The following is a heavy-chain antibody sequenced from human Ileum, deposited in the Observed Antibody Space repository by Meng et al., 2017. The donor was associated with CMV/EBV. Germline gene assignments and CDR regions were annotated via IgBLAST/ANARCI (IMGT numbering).Heavy chain of an antibody. CDR3: ARGGCTSATCDLTEYFQH. CDR2: INPSAGTT. J-gene: IGHJ1*01. D-gene: IGHD2-2*01. V-gene: IGHV1-46*01. CDR1: YTFTNNY. Sequence: YTFTNNYIHWVRQAPGQGLEWMGIINPSAGTTSYAQKFQGRVTFTRDTSTSTVYMELSSLRSEDTAVYYCARGGCTSATCDLTEYFQHWGQGTLVTVSS.